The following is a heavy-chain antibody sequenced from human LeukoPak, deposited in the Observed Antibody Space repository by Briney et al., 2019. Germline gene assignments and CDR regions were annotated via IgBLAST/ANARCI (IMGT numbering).Heavy chain of an antibody. CDR2: INPNSGGT. Sequence: ASVKVSCKASGYTFTGYYMHWVRQAPGQGLEWMGRINPNSGGTNYAQKFPGRVTMTRDTSISTAYLAPSRLRSDHTDVYYCARVTRLAPPPYLYIAVAGKEWEALDIWGQGTMVTVSS. CDR1: GYTFTGYY. CDR3: ARVTRLAPPPYLYIAVAGKEWEALDI. J-gene: IGHJ3*02. D-gene: IGHD6-19*01. V-gene: IGHV1-2*05.